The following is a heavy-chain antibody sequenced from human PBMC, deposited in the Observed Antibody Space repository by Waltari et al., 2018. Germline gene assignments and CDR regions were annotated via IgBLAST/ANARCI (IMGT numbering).Heavy chain of an antibody. D-gene: IGHD2-8*01. V-gene: IGHV1-69*01. Sequence: QVQLVQSGAEVKKPGSSVTVSCKASGGAFSNYAINWVRQAPGQGLQWMGRIIPVFGSAVYEQRFQGRVSITADESSDTAYMELTSLRSDDTAVYFCATPVNVFDALEIWGQGTLVIVSS. J-gene: IGHJ3*02. CDR3: ATPVNVFDALEI. CDR2: IIPVFGSA. CDR1: GGAFSNYA.